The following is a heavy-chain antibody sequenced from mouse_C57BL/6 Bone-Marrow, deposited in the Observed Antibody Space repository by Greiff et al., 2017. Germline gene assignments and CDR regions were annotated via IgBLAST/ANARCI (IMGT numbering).Heavy chain of an antibody. J-gene: IGHJ1*03. V-gene: IGHV1-55*01. CDR3: ARYSYYNGCFDV. D-gene: IGHD2-12*01. Sequence: VQLQQSGAELVKPGASVKMSCKASGYTFTSYWITWVKQRPGQGLEWIGDIYPGSGSTNYNEKFKSKATLTVDTSSSTAYMQLNSLTSEDAAVYYCARYSYYNGCFDVWGTGTTVTVSS. CDR1: GYTFTSYW. CDR2: IYPGSGST.